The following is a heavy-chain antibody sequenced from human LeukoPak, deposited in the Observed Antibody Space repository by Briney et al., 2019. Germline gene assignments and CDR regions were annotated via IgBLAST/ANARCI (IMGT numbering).Heavy chain of an antibody. CDR1: GYTFTSYA. J-gene: IGHJ4*02. D-gene: IGHD6-13*01. V-gene: IGHV1-69*13. CDR3: ARFLVPSTGYSSSWYKPAPRYFDY. CDR2: IIPIFGTA. Sequence: ASVKVSCKASGYTFTSYAISWVRQAPGQGLEWMGGIIPIFGTANYAQKFQGRVTITADESTSTAYMELSSLRSEDTAVYYCARFLVPSTGYSSSWYKPAPRYFDYWGQGTLVTVSS.